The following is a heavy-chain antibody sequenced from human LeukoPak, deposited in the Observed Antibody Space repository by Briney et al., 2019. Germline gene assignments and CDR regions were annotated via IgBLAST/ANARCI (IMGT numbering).Heavy chain of an antibody. CDR3: AKGITIQSHFDY. D-gene: IGHD1-20*01. Sequence: PGGSLRLSCAASGFTFSTCAMNWVRPAPGKGLEWVSGISGSGGSTYYADSVKGRFTISRDNSKNTLYLQMNSLRVEDTAVYYCAKGITIQSHFDYWGQGTLVTVSS. J-gene: IGHJ4*02. V-gene: IGHV3-23*01. CDR2: ISGSGGST. CDR1: GFTFSTCA.